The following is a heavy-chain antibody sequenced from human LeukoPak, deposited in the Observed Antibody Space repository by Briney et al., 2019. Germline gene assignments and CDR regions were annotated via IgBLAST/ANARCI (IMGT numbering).Heavy chain of an antibody. V-gene: IGHV4-30-2*01. Sequence: SQTLSLTCAVSGGSISSGGHSWSWIRQPPGKGLEWIGYIYHSGSTYYNPSLKSRVTISVDRSKNQFSLKLSSVTAADTAVYYCARSYGSGSYTFDYWGQGTLVTVSS. J-gene: IGHJ4*02. CDR2: IYHSGST. D-gene: IGHD3-10*01. CDR3: ARSYGSGSYTFDY. CDR1: GGSISSGGHS.